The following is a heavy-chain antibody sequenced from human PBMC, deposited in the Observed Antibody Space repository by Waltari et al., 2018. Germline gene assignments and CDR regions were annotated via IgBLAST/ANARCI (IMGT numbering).Heavy chain of an antibody. D-gene: IGHD3-10*01. V-gene: IGHV4-31*02. CDR3: ARVWLVRGIPFDT. CDR1: NASLKPHDHY. J-gene: IGHJ4*01. Sequence: QVQLQESAPGLVRPSETLSLSCTVPNASLKPHDHYWSWIRHQPGKGLEWIGNVHYGGSAYYIPALKSRVVISVDTSRNEITLRLSSVTVADTAIYYCARVWLVRGIPFDTWGQGTLVTVST. CDR2: VHYGGSA.